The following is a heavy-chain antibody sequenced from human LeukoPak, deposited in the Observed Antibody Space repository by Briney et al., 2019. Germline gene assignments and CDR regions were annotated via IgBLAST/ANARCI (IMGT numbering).Heavy chain of an antibody. D-gene: IGHD3-10*01. Sequence: GGSLRLSCAASGFTVSSNYMSWVRQAPGKGLEWGSVIHSGGSTFYADSVKGRFSISRDNSKNTVYLQMNSLSGEDTAVYYCASSRGSNYGSLGDWGQGALVTVSS. CDR3: ASSRGSNYGSLGD. CDR2: IHSGGST. CDR1: GFTVSSNY. J-gene: IGHJ4*02. V-gene: IGHV3-53*01.